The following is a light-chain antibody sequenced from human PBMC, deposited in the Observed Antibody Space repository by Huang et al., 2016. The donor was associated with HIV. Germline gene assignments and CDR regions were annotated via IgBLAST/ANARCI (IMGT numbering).Light chain of an antibody. V-gene: IGKV1-9*01. CDR2: AAS. CDR1: QGIGRY. Sequence: IQLTQSPSSLSASVGDRVTITCRASQGIGRYLVWYQQKPGKAPKLLIYAASTWQLGVPSRFSGSGSGTDFTLTIGSLQPEDFATYYCQQLKTYPITFGPGTQVDIK. J-gene: IGKJ3*01. CDR3: QQLKTYPIT.